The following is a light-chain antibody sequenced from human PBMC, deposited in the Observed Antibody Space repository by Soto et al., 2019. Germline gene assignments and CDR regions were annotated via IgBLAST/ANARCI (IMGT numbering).Light chain of an antibody. Sequence: QLTQATSSRSEFVGDRVTSACRASQSVSSKLAWYQQKPRKAPQHMXYAADGLQSGDPARFSGSGSGTDFTPTIISLEAEEVAVYYCQQSRKWPQIPCGKGTRLEIK. CDR1: QSVSSK. CDR3: QQSRKWPQIP. J-gene: IGKJ5*01. V-gene: IGKV1-5*01. CDR2: AAD.